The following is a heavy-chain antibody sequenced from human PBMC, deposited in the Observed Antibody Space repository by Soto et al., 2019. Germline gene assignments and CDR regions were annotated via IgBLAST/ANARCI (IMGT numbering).Heavy chain of an antibody. CDR1: GFTFSSYA. D-gene: IGHD1-26*01. Sequence: EVQLLESGGGLVQPGGSLRLSCAASGFTFSSYAMTWVRQAPGKGLEWVSGIYSGGSTYYADSVKGRFTISRDNSKNTLYLQMNSLRAEDTAVYYCARDLGEGGSYPDGMDVWGQGTTVTVSS. CDR2: IYSGGST. V-gene: IGHV3-23*03. J-gene: IGHJ6*02. CDR3: ARDLGEGGSYPDGMDV.